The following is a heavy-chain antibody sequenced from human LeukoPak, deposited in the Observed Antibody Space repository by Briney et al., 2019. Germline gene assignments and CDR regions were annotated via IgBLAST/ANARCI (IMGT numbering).Heavy chain of an antibody. Sequence: PSETLSLTCTVSGGSISSYYWSWIRQPPGKGLEWIGYIYYSGSTNYNPSLKSRVTISVDTSKDQFSLKLSSVTAADTAVYYCAGVLRYFDWLSYMDVWGKGTTVTISS. D-gene: IGHD3-9*01. J-gene: IGHJ6*03. CDR1: GGSISSYY. V-gene: IGHV4-59*01. CDR3: AGVLRYFDWLSYMDV. CDR2: IYYSGST.